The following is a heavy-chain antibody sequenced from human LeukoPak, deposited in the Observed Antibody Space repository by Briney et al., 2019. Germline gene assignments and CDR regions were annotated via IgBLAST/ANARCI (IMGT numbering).Heavy chain of an antibody. D-gene: IGHD6-19*01. CDR3: ARGPNHSSGWFH. CDR2: INHSGST. J-gene: IGHJ4*02. V-gene: IGHV4-34*01. Sequence: PLGTLSLTCAVYGGSSSGYYWSWIRQPPGKGLGWIGEINHSGSTNYIPSLKSRVTISVDTSKNQFSLKLSSVTAADTAVYYCARGPNHSSGWFHWGQGTLVTVSS. CDR1: GGSSSGYY.